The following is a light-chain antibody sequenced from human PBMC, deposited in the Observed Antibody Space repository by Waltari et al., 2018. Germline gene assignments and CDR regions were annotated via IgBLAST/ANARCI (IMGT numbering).Light chain of an antibody. Sequence: EIVLTQSPGTLSLSPGERATLSCRASQSVGRSLAWYQRKPGQAPRLLIYDPSNRATGIPERFSGSGSGTDFSLTISRLEPEDFAVYYCQMYVRLPVTFGQGTKVEIK. J-gene: IGKJ1*01. V-gene: IGKV3-20*01. CDR3: QMYVRLPVT. CDR2: DPS. CDR1: QSVGRS.